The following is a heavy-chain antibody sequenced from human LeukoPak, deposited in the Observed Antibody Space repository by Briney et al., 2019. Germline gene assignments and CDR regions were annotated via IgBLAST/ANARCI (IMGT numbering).Heavy chain of an antibody. Sequence: GGSLRLSCAASGFPFSSYAMSWVRQAPGKGLEWVSAISGSGGSTYYADSVKGRFTISRDNSKNTLYLQMNGLRAEDTAVYYCAKDLFDSSSWYTSPPDYWGQGTLVTVSS. D-gene: IGHD6-13*01. CDR3: AKDLFDSSSWYTSPPDY. CDR2: ISGSGGST. CDR1: GFPFSSYA. J-gene: IGHJ4*02. V-gene: IGHV3-23*01.